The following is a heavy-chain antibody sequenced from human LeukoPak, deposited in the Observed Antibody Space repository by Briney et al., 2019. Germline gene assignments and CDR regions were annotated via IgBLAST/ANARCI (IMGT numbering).Heavy chain of an antibody. CDR2: ISNDGSNT. CDR1: GFTFNHYA. V-gene: IGHV3-30-3*01. Sequence: GGSLRLSCAASGFTFNHYALHWVRQAPGKGLEWVAIISNDGSNTYYADPLKGRFTISRDNSKNTLYLQMNSLRADDTAVYYCASYGAIITTYTFDLWGQGTMVTVSS. J-gene: IGHJ3*01. D-gene: IGHD3-22*01. CDR3: ASYGAIITTYTFDL.